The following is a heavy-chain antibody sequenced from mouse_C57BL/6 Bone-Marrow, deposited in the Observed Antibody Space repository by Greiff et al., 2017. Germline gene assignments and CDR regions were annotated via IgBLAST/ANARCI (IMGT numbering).Heavy chain of an antibody. Sequence: VHVKQSGAELVRPGASVKLSCTASGFNIKDDYMHWVKQRPEQGLEWIGWIDPENGDTEYASKFQGKATITADTSSNTAYLQLSSLTSEDTAVYYCTPSYSNYPFAYWGQGTLVTVS. CDR2: IDPENGDT. V-gene: IGHV14-4*01. CDR3: TPSYSNYPFAY. J-gene: IGHJ3*01. CDR1: GFNIKDDY. D-gene: IGHD2-5*01.